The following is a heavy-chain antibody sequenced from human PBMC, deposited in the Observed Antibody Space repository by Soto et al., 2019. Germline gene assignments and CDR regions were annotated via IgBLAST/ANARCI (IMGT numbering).Heavy chain of an antibody. CDR3: VKGIIAGAGKVTAGKTY. Sequence: EVQLLESGGGLVQPGGSLRLSCAASGFTFSSYAMSWVRQAPGKGLEWVSAISGRGGSTYYADAVKGRFTISRDNSRHSGYLQRNSVRAEDTAVYYCVKGIIAGAGKVTAGKTYWGQGTPGIFCS. CDR2: ISGRGGST. J-gene: IGHJ4*02. D-gene: IGHD6-19*01. V-gene: IGHV3-23*01. CDR1: GFTFSSYA.